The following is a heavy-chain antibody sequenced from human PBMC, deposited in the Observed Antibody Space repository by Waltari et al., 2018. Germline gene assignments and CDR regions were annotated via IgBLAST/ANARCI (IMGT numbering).Heavy chain of an antibody. CDR2: IYYSGST. D-gene: IGHD5-18*01. CDR3: ARDEGYSSFDY. Sequence: QVQLQESGPGLVKPSETLSLTCTVSGGSISSYYWRWIRQPPGKGLEWIGYIYYSGSTNYNPSLKSRVTISVDTSKNQFSLNLSSVTAADTAVYYCARDEGYSSFDYWGQGTLVTVSS. J-gene: IGHJ4*02. CDR1: GGSISSYY. V-gene: IGHV4-59*01.